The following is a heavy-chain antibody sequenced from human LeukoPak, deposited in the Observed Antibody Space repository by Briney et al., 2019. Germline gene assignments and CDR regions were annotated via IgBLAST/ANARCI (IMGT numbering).Heavy chain of an antibody. V-gene: IGHV3-74*01. Sequence: PGGSLRLSCAASGFTFSSYWMHWVRQAPGKGLVWVSRINSDGSSTSYADSVKGRFTISRDNAKNSLYLQMNSLRAEDTAVYYCARDGGLGVPAAGENWFDPWGQGTLVTVSS. CDR2: INSDGSST. J-gene: IGHJ5*02. CDR3: ARDGGLGVPAAGENWFDP. CDR1: GFTFSSYW. D-gene: IGHD2-2*01.